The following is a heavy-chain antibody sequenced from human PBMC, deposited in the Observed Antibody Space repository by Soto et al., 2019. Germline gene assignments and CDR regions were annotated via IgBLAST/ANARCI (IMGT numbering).Heavy chain of an antibody. Sequence: GGSLRLSCAASGFTFSSYSMNWVRQAPGKGLEWVSYISSSSSTIYYADSVKGRFTISRDNAKNSLYLQMNSLRAEDTAVYYCAKGPAIVLVPAAMNYYYGTDVWGQGTTVTVSS. V-gene: IGHV3-48*01. J-gene: IGHJ6*02. CDR1: GFTFSSYS. D-gene: IGHD2-2*01. CDR2: ISSSSSTI. CDR3: AKGPAIVLVPAAMNYYYGTDV.